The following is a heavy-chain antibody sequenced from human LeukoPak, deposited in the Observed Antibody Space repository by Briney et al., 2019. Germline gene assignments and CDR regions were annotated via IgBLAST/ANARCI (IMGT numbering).Heavy chain of an antibody. Sequence: SETLSLTRAVSGYSINNDYFWGWIRQPPGKGLQWIGSVYHSGTTYYNPSLKSRVTISVDTSKNQFSLKVNSVTAADTAVYYGARLRFSGGMVSDYWGQGTLVTVSS. V-gene: IGHV4-38-2*01. D-gene: IGHD2-15*01. CDR3: ARLRFSGGMVSDY. CDR1: GYSINNDYF. J-gene: IGHJ4*02. CDR2: VYHSGTT.